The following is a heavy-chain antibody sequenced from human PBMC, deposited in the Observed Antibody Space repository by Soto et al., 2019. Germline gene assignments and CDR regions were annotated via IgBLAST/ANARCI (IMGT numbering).Heavy chain of an antibody. CDR1: GFTFGDYA. D-gene: IGHD5-12*01. Sequence: EVQLVESGGGLVQPGRSLRLSCTASGFTFGDYAMSWVRQAPGKGLEWVGFIRSKAYGGTTEYAASVKGRFTISRDDSKSIAYLQMNSLRPEDTAVYYCARDRGYSYHYYFDYWGQGTLVTVSS. V-gene: IGHV3-49*04. CDR3: ARDRGYSYHYYFDY. CDR2: IRSKAYGGTT. J-gene: IGHJ4*02.